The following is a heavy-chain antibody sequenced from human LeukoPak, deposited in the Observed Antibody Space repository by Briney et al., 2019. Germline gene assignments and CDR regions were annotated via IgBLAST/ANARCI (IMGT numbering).Heavy chain of an antibody. D-gene: IGHD2-2*01. Sequence: GASVKVSCKASGYTFTSYGISWVRQAPGQGLEWMGWISAYNGNTNYAQKLQGRVTMTTDTSTSTAYMEPRSLRSDDTAVYYCARGVWVYCSSTSCYSHGMDVWGQGTTVTVSS. V-gene: IGHV1-18*01. J-gene: IGHJ6*02. CDR2: ISAYNGNT. CDR1: GYTFTSYG. CDR3: ARGVWVYCSSTSCYSHGMDV.